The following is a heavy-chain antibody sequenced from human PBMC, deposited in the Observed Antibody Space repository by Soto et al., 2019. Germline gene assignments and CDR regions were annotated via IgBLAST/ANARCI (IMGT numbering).Heavy chain of an antibody. V-gene: IGHV1-2*04. J-gene: IGHJ6*02. Sequence: QVQLVQSGAEVKKPGASVKVSCKDSRYTFTDYYIHWVRQSPGQGLAWMGWINPNSGGTHYAPKFQGWVTMPRDTSITTAYMELSRLQSDATAVYFCAREMGRYLDWLDEDYYSYGMDVWGPGTAVTVSS. CDR2: INPNSGGT. D-gene: IGHD3-9*01. CDR1: RYTFTDYY. CDR3: AREMGRYLDWLDEDYYSYGMDV.